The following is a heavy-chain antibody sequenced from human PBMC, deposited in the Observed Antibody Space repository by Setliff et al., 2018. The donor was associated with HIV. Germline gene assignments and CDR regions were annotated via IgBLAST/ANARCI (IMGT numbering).Heavy chain of an antibody. V-gene: IGHV4-39*01. J-gene: IGHJ6*03. CDR2: IYYSGST. CDR1: GGSISSSSYY. D-gene: IGHD4-17*01. CDR3: ARHRFAVEMATTTVDYYYYYMDV. Sequence: SETLSLTCTVSGGSISSSSYYWGWIRQPPGKGLEWIGSIYYSGSTYYNPSLKSRVTISVDTSKNQFSLKLSSVTAADTAVYYCARHRFAVEMATTTVDYYYYYMDVWGKGTTVTVSS.